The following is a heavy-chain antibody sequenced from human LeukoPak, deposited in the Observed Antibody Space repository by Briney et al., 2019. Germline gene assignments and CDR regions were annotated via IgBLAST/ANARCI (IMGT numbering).Heavy chain of an antibody. CDR2: ISGSGGST. J-gene: IGHJ3*02. CDR3: AKGEDMIAAFGAFDI. CDR1: GFTFSSYA. V-gene: IGHV3-23*01. Sequence: QTGGSLRLSCATSGFTFSSYAMSWVRQAPGKGLEWVSGISGSGGSTYYADSVKGRFTISRDNSKNTFYVQMNSLRVDDTAVYFCAKGEDMIAAFGAFDIWGQGTMVTVSS. D-gene: IGHD3-22*01.